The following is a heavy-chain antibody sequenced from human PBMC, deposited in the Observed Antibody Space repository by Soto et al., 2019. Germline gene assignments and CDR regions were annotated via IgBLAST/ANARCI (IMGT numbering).Heavy chain of an antibody. CDR3: AKDTYYLDSSGYYVFDS. V-gene: IGHV3-30*18. J-gene: IGHJ4*02. Sequence: QVQLVESGGGVVQPGRSLRLSCAASGFTFSSYGIHWVRQAPGKGLEWVAVISYDGGNKHYADSVQGRFTISRDNSKNTLYLQMNSLRAEDTAVYYCAKDTYYLDSSGYYVFDSRGQGTLVTVSS. CDR2: ISYDGGNK. D-gene: IGHD3-22*01. CDR1: GFTFSSYG.